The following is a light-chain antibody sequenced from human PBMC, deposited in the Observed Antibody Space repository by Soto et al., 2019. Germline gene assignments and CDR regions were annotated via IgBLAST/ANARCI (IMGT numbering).Light chain of an antibody. Sequence: DIQMTQSPSSLSASVGDRVTITCRASQSINKYLNWYQQKPGKAPKLLIYAASSLQSGVPSRFSGDGSGTDFTLTINSLQPEDFATDYCQQSYFPPRTFGQGTKVEIK. V-gene: IGKV1-39*01. CDR1: QSINKY. CDR3: QQSYFPPRT. J-gene: IGKJ1*01. CDR2: AAS.